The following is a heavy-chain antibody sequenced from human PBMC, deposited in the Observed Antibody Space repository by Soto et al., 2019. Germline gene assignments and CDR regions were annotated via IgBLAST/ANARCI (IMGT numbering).Heavy chain of an antibody. V-gene: IGHV1-18*01. D-gene: IGHD6-19*01. Sequence: ASVKVSCKASGYTFTSYGISWVRQAPGQGLEWMGWTSAYNGNTNYAQKLQGRVTMTTDTSTSTAYMELRSLRSDDTAVYYCARGQPGQWLVQGMDVWGQGTTVTVSS. CDR3: ARGQPGQWLVQGMDV. CDR2: TSAYNGNT. J-gene: IGHJ6*02. CDR1: GYTFTSYG.